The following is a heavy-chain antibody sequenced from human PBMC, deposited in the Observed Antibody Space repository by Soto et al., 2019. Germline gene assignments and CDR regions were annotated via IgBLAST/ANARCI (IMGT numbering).Heavy chain of an antibody. CDR2: IYHSGST. J-gene: IGHJ4*02. CDR3: VAGMATIRNY. CDR1: GGSISSGGYS. D-gene: IGHD5-12*01. Sequence: QLQLQESGSGLVKPSQTLSLTCAVSGGSISSGGYSWSWIRQPAGKGLEWIGYIYHSGSTYYNPSLKSRVTISVDRSKNQFSLKLSSVTAADTAVYYCVAGMATIRNYWGQGTLVTVSS. V-gene: IGHV4-30-2*01.